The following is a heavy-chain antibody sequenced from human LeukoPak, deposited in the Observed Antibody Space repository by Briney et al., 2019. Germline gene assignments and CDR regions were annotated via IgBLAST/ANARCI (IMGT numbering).Heavy chain of an antibody. Sequence: SETLSLTCTVSGGSISSGYYWGWIRQPPGKGLEWIGSIYHSGSTYYNPSLKSRVTISVDTSKNQFSLKLSSVTAADTAVYYCARDWDRMVRGVPLPFDYWGQGTLVTVSS. D-gene: IGHD3-10*01. V-gene: IGHV4-38-2*02. CDR2: IYHSGST. CDR3: ARDWDRMVRGVPLPFDY. J-gene: IGHJ4*02. CDR1: GGSISSGYY.